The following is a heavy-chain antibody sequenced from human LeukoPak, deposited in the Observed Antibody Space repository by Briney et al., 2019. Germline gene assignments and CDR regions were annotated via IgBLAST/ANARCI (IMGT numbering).Heavy chain of an antibody. D-gene: IGHD1-1*01. CDR1: GGSFSGYY. CDR3: ARDYIKTGTTKYYYYMDV. Sequence: SETLSLTCAVYGGSFSGYYWSWIRQPPGKGLEWIGEINQSGSTNYNPSLKSRVTMSVDTSKNQFSLKLSSVTAADTAVYYCARDYIKTGTTKYYYYMDVWGKGTTVTVSS. J-gene: IGHJ6*03. CDR2: INQSGST. V-gene: IGHV4-34*01.